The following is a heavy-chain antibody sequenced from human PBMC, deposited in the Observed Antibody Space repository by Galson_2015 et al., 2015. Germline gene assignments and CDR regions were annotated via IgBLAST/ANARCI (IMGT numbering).Heavy chain of an antibody. CDR1: GGTFSSYA. J-gene: IGHJ6*03. V-gene: IGHV1-69*04. CDR3: ARDLQSYYSNYEYRNHYYMDF. D-gene: IGHD4-11*01. Sequence: SVKVSCKASGGTFSSYAISWVRQAPGQGLEWMGRIIPILGIASYAQKFQGRVTITADKSTSTAYMELSSLRSEDTDVDYCARDLQSYYSNYEYRNHYYMDFWGKGTPVTVSS. CDR2: IIPILGIA.